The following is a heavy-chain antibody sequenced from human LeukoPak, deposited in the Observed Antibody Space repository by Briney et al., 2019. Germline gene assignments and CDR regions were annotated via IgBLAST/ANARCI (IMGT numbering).Heavy chain of an antibody. CDR1: GYTFTGYY. CDR2: INPNSGDT. V-gene: IGHV1-2*02. Sequence: ASVKVSCKASGYTFTGYYMHWVRQTPGQGLQWMGWINPNSGDTIYAQKFQGRVTMARDTSISTAYMELSRLRSDDTAVYHCARLGPYYYDSSGYSFAGNYYYYYMDVWGKGTTVTISS. CDR3: ARLGPYYYDSSGYSFAGNYYYYYMDV. D-gene: IGHD3-22*01. J-gene: IGHJ6*03.